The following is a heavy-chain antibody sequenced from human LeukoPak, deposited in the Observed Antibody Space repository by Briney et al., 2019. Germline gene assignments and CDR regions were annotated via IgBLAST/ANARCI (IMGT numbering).Heavy chain of an antibody. D-gene: IGHD6-13*01. CDR3: ARERRDSSSFDP. Sequence: GGSLRLSCAASAFSLNAYNMNWVRQAPGKGLEWVSSISYTGTYIYYADSVKGRFTISRDNAKNSLYLQMNSLRAEDTAVYYCARERRDSSSFDPWGQGTLVTVSS. V-gene: IGHV3-21*01. J-gene: IGHJ5*02. CDR1: AFSLNAYN. CDR2: ISYTGTYI.